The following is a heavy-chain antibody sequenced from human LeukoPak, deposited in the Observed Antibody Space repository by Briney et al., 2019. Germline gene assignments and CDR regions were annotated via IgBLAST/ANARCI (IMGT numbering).Heavy chain of an antibody. D-gene: IGHD5-24*01. CDR3: SRGTDAYKCGNS. Sequence: SETLCLTCAVYGGSFSGYYWTWIRQPPGKGLEWIGEIHYSGRINYNPSLTSRVTISADTSTNHFSLKMNSVAAADTAVYYCSRGTDAYKCGNSWGQGTLVTVSS. CDR1: GGSFSGYY. CDR2: IHYSGRI. J-gene: IGHJ4*02. V-gene: IGHV4-34*01.